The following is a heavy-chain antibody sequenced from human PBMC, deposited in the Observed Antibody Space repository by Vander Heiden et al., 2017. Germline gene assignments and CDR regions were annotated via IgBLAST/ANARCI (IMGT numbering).Heavy chain of an antibody. CDR3: ARRSHTKWDWYLDL. J-gene: IGHJ2*01. V-gene: IGHV3-7*01. CDR1: GFNWNRFW. D-gene: IGHD1-26*01. CDR2: IRQDGNEK. Sequence: EVQLVESGGGLVQPGGSLGLSCTASGFNWNRFWMGWVRQAPGKGLEWAANIRQDGNEKNYVDSVRGRFFISRDNAKNSVFLQLSGLRADDTGVYDCARRSHTKWDWYLDLWGRGTLVTVSS.